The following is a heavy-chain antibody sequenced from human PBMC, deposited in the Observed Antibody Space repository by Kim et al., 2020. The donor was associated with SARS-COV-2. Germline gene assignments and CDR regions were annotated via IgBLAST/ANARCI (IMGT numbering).Heavy chain of an antibody. CDR2: IYHNGRT. V-gene: IGHV4-61*01. Sequence: SETLSLTCTVSGDSVSSNSYYWSWIRQPPGKGLEWIGYIYHNGRTNYNPSLKSRVTVSVDTSKNQFSLRLRSVTAADTAVYYCARVGLYSGSYYFDFWR. CDR1: GDSVSSNSYY. J-gene: IGHJ4*01. CDR3: ARVGLYSGSYYFDF. D-gene: IGHD1-26*01.